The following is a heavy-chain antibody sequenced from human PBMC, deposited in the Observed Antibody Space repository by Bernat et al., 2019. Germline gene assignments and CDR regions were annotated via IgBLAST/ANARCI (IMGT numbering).Heavy chain of an antibody. J-gene: IGHJ5*02. CDR1: GGSISSSSYY. D-gene: IGHD1-1*01. V-gene: IGHV4-39*01. Sequence: QLQLQESGPGLVKPSETLSLTCTVSGGSISSSSYYWGWIRQPPGKGLEWIGSIYYSGSTYYNPSLKSRVTISVDTSKNPFSLKLSAVTAADTAVYYCARRLVPSPKLIPEEYNWFDPWGQGTLVTVSS. CDR3: ARRLVPSPKLIPEEYNWFDP. CDR2: IYYSGST.